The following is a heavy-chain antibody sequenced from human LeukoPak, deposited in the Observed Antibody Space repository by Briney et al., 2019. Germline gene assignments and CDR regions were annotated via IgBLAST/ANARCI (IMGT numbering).Heavy chain of an antibody. Sequence: SETLSLTCTVSGGSISSYYWSWIRQPPGKGLEWIGYIYYSGSTNYNPPLKSRVTISVDTSKNQFSLKLSSVTAADTAVYYCAKAVAGTRVWFDPWGQGTLVTVSS. J-gene: IGHJ5*02. CDR2: IYYSGST. D-gene: IGHD6-19*01. V-gene: IGHV4-59*01. CDR3: AKAVAGTRVWFDP. CDR1: GGSISSYY.